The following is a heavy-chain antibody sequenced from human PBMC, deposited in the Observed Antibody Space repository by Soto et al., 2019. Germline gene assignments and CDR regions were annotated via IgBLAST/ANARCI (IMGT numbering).Heavy chain of an antibody. V-gene: IGHV3-64D*08. J-gene: IGHJ6*02. CDR3: VKDSITFVVVTATYYYYYGMDV. CDR2: ISSNGGST. D-gene: IGHD2-21*02. Sequence: PGGSLRLSCSASGFTFSSYAMHWVRQAPGKGLEYVSAISSNGGSTYYADSVKGRFTISRDNSKNTLYLQMSSLRAEDTAVYYCVKDSITFVVVTATYYYYYGMDVWGQGTTVTVSS. CDR1: GFTFSSYA.